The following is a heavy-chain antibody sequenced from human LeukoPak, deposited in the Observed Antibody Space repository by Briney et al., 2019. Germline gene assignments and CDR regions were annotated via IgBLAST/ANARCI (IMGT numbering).Heavy chain of an antibody. Sequence: PSETLSLTCAVYGGSFSGYYWSWIRQPPGKGLEWIGEINHSGSTNYNPSLKSRVTISVDTSKNQFSLKLSSVTAADTAVYYCASHGDSNNWFDPWGQGTLVTVSS. CDR2: INHSGST. D-gene: IGHD4-17*01. J-gene: IGHJ5*02. CDR3: ASHGDSNNWFDP. CDR1: GGSFSGYY. V-gene: IGHV4-34*01.